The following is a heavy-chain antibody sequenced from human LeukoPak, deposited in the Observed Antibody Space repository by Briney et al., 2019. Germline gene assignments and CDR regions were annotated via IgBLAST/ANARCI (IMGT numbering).Heavy chain of an antibody. CDR2: ISSSGSTI. CDR3: ARGRHSSGWYDYFDY. D-gene: IGHD6-19*01. Sequence: PGGSLRLSCAASGFTFSDYYMSWIRQAPGKGLEWVSYISSSGSTIYYADSVKGRFTISRDNAKNSLYLQMNSPRAEDTAVYYCARGRHSSGWYDYFDYWGQGTLVTVSS. CDR1: GFTFSDYY. J-gene: IGHJ4*02. V-gene: IGHV3-11*01.